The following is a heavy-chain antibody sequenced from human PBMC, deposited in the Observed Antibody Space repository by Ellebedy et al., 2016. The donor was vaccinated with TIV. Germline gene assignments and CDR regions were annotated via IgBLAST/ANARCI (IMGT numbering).Heavy chain of an antibody. CDR3: ARAWRVLTSRYFQY. J-gene: IGHJ1*01. D-gene: IGHD4/OR15-4a*01. CDR1: GYTFTAHY. CDR2: INPNSGGT. Sequence: AASVKVSCKASGYTFTAHYMHWVRQAPGQGLEWMGWINPNSGGTNYAKKFQGRVTITRDTSISTAYMELSRLRSDDTAVNYCARAWRVLTSRYFQYWGQGTLVTVSS. V-gene: IGHV1-2*02.